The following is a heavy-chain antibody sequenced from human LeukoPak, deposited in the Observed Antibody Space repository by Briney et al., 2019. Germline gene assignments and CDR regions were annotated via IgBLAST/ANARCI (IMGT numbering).Heavy chain of an antibody. CDR3: ARDRSYYGSGSYLDY. V-gene: IGHV3-23*01. Sequence: GGSLRLSWAVSGITLSNYGMGWVRQAPGKGLEWVAGISDSGGRTNYADSVKGRFTISRDNSKNTLYLQMNSLRAEDTAVYYCARDRSYYGSGSYLDYWGQGTLVTVSS. J-gene: IGHJ4*02. CDR2: ISDSGGRT. D-gene: IGHD3-10*01. CDR1: GITLSNYG.